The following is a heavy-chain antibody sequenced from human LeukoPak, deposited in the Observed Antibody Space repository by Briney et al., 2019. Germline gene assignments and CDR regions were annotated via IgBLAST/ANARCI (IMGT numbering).Heavy chain of an antibody. Sequence: SETLSLTCTVSGGSISSYYWSWIRQPPGKGLEWIGYIYYSGSTNYNPSLKSRVTISVDTSRNQFSLKLSSVTAADTAVYYCAASGSYYPYYYYYMGVWGKGTTVTVSS. CDR1: GGSISSYY. J-gene: IGHJ6*03. CDR2: IYYSGST. CDR3: AASGSYYPYYYYYMGV. V-gene: IGHV4-59*01. D-gene: IGHD1-26*01.